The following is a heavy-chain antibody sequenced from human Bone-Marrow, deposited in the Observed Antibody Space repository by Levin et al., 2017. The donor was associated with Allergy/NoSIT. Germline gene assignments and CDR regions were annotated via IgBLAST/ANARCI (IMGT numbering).Heavy chain of an antibody. J-gene: IGHJ6*02. D-gene: IGHD3-9*01. Sequence: ASVKVSCKASGYTFTSYYMHWVRQAPGQGLEWMGIIHPSGGSTSYAQKFQGRVTMTRDTPTSTVYMELSSLRSEDTAVYYCARDNYDILTGDRTERYYYYGMDVWGQGTTVTVSS. CDR1: GYTFTSYY. V-gene: IGHV1-46*01. CDR3: ARDNYDILTGDRTERYYYYGMDV. CDR2: IHPSGGST.